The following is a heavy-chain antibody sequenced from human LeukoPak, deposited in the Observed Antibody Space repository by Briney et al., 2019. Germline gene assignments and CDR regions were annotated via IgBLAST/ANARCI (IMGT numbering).Heavy chain of an antibody. CDR2: IYYSGTT. J-gene: IGHJ4*02. Sequence: SETLSLTCTVSGGSVSSYYWSWIRQPPGKGLEWSGYIYYSGTTNYNPSLKSRVTISVDTSKNQFSLKLSSVTAADTAVYYCARGVYIAAAQYGYWGQGTLVTVSS. V-gene: IGHV4-59*02. CDR1: GGSVSSYY. D-gene: IGHD6-13*01. CDR3: ARGVYIAAAQYGY.